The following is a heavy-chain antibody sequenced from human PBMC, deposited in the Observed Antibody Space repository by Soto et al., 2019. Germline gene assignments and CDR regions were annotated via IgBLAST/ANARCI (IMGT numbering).Heavy chain of an antibody. J-gene: IGHJ6*02. CDR1: GGSFSSYY. V-gene: IGHV4-34*01. D-gene: IGHD3-10*01. Sequence: SETLSLTCAVYGGSFSSYYWSWIRQPPGKGLEWIGEINHSGSTNYNPSLKSRVTISVDTSKNQFSLKLSSVTAADTAVYYCARGRGYYYGSGSVRYYGMDVWGQGTTVTVS. CDR3: ARGRGYYYGSGSVRYYGMDV. CDR2: INHSGST.